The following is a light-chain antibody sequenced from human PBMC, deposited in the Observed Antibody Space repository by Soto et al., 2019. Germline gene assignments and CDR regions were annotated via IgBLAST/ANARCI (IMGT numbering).Light chain of an antibody. Sequence: EIVLTQSPATLSLSPGERATLSCRASQIFTSYLAWYQQKPGQAPRLLIYDASNRATGIPARFSGSGCGTDFTXXXSILELEDFAFYYCEQRSNWPSKYTFGQGTKLEIK. CDR1: QIFTSY. CDR3: EQRSNWPSKYT. CDR2: DAS. J-gene: IGKJ2*01. V-gene: IGKV3-11*01.